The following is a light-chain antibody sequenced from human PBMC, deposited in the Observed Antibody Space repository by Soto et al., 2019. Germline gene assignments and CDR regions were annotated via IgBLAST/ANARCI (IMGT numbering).Light chain of an antibody. CDR3: HHYDDLPHT. CDR1: QSLRSGS. Sequence: EILLTQSPGTLSLSPGEGATLSCRASQSLRSGSLAWYQQKPGQAPRLLIFGASSRATDIPDRFSGSGSGTDFTLTISRLEPEDFAVYFCHHYDDLPHTFGQGTKLEIK. J-gene: IGKJ2*01. V-gene: IGKV3-20*01. CDR2: GAS.